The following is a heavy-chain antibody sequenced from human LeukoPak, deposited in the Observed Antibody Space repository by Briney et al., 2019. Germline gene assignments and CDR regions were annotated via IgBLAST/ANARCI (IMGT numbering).Heavy chain of an antibody. CDR3: AKGKSIAARFDYFDY. V-gene: IGHV3-23*01. J-gene: IGHJ4*02. Sequence: GGSLRPPCAASGFTFSSYAMGWVRQAPGKGLELVSAISGRGGSTYYADSVKGRFTISRDNSKHTLYLQMNSLRAEDTAVYYCAKGKSIAARFDYFDYWGQGTLVTVSS. D-gene: IGHD6-6*01. CDR1: GFTFSSYA. CDR2: ISGRGGST.